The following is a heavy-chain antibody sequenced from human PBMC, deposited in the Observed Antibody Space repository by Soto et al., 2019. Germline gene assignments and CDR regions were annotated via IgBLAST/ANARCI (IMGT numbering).Heavy chain of an antibody. CDR2: ISAYNGNT. Sequence: ASVKVSCNASGYTVTSYGSSWVRQAPGQGLERMGWISAYNGNTNYAQMLQGRVTMTTDTSTSTAYMELRSQRSDDTAEYYCARERGDYYDSSGYYSAERGTDSCGHGPLGTISS. D-gene: IGHD3-22*01. CDR1: GYTVTSYG. CDR3: ARERGDYYDSSGYYSAERGTDS. J-gene: IGHJ5*01. V-gene: IGHV1-18*01.